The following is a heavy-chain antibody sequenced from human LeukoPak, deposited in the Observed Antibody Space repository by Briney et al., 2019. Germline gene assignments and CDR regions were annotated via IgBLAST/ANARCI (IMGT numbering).Heavy chain of an antibody. Sequence: GGSLRLSWAASGFTFSSYDMHWVRQATGKGLEWVSAIGTAGDTYYPGSVKGRFTISRENAKNSLNLQMNSLRAGDTAVYYCARGQRGTDAFDIWGQGTMVTVSS. V-gene: IGHV3-13*01. CDR1: GFTFSSYD. J-gene: IGHJ3*02. D-gene: IGHD1-1*01. CDR3: ARGQRGTDAFDI. CDR2: IGTAGDT.